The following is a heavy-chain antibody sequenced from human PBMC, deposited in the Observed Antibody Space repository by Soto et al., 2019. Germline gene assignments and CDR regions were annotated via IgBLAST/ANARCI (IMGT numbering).Heavy chain of an antibody. CDR2: INHSGST. Sequence: PSETLSLTCAVYGGSFSGYYWSWIRQPPGEGLEWIGEINHSGSTNYNPSLKSRVTISVDTSKNQFSLKLSSVTAADTAVYYCARVGENCSSTSCYTSQSPYMDVWGKGTTVTVSS. V-gene: IGHV4-34*01. CDR3: ARVGENCSSTSCYTSQSPYMDV. CDR1: GGSFSGYY. J-gene: IGHJ6*03. D-gene: IGHD2-2*02.